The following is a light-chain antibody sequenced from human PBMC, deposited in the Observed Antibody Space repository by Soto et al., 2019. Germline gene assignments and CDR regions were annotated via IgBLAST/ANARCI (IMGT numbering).Light chain of an antibody. CDR1: SSDVGSYSY. CDR3: SSYTSSSTL. J-gene: IGLJ1*01. CDR2: EVS. Sequence: QSVLTQPASVSGSPGQSITISCTGTSSDVGSYSYVSWYQQHPGKAPKLMIYEVSDRPSGISSRFSGSKSGNTASLTISGLQTEDEADYYCSSYTSSSTLFGTGTKVTV. V-gene: IGLV2-14*01.